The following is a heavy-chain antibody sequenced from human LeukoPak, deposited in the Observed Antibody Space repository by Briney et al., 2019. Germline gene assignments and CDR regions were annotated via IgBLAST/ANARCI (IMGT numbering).Heavy chain of an antibody. CDR2: IYYSGST. CDR3: AREGGATVTSDAFDI. V-gene: IGHV4-31*03. D-gene: IGHD4-11*01. J-gene: IGHJ3*02. CDR1: GGSVSSGSYY. Sequence: SETLSLTCTVSGGSVSSGSYYWSWIRQPPGKGLEWIGYIYYSGSTYYNPSLKSRVTISVDTSKNQFSLKLSSVTAADTAVYYCAREGGATVTSDAFDIWGQGTMVTVSS.